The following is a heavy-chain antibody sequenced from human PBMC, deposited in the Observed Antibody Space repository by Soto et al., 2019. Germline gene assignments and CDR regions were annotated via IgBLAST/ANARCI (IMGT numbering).Heavy chain of an antibody. V-gene: IGHV3-7*01. CDR3: LVTTSAFDI. Sequence: EVQLVESGGDLAQPGGSLRLSCAASGFTLSNFWVNWVRQAPGKGLEWVANIKQGGIEKNYVDSVKGRFTISRDDTKNSLFLQTNNLRAEDTAVYYCLVTTSAFDIWGRGTTVTVSS. CDR1: GFTLSNFW. J-gene: IGHJ3*02. CDR2: IKQGGIEK. D-gene: IGHD4-17*01.